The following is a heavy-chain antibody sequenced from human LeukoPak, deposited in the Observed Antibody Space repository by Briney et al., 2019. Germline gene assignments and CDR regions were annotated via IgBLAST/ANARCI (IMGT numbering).Heavy chain of an antibody. CDR3: ARRHRDYYDFDY. D-gene: IGHD3-22*01. J-gene: IGHJ4*02. V-gene: IGHV5-51*01. Sequence: GESLKISCKGSGYSFTDYWIGWVRQMPGKGLEWMGIISPADSDTRYSPSFQGQVAFSVDTSINTAYLHWSSLKASDTAMYYCARRHRDYYDFDYWGQGTLVAVSS. CDR2: ISPADSDT. CDR1: GYSFTDYW.